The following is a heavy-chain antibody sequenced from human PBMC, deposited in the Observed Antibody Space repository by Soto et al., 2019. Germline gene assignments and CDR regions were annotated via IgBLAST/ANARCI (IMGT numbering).Heavy chain of an antibody. V-gene: IGHV3-23*01. CDR3: AMTRLYDTGTNDYHRDALDI. D-gene: IGHD3-22*01. CDR2: ISGSGGRV. J-gene: IGHJ3*02. Sequence: EVQLLESGGGMVEPRGSLKLSCAASGFSFGTYVMNWVRQAPGKGLEWVSGISGSGGRVYSADSVKGRFTISRDNSRNTLYLQMTSLRAEDTAIYYCAMTRLYDTGTNDYHRDALDIWGQGTQVTVSS. CDR1: GFSFGTYV.